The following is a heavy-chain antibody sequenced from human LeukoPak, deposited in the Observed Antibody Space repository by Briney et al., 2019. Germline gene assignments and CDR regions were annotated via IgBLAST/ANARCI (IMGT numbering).Heavy chain of an antibody. CDR2: ISTNSKAI. CDR1: GFTVSSNY. Sequence: PGGSLRLSCAASGFTVSSNYMSWVRQAPGKGLEWVSYISTNSKAIYYADSVKGRFTISRDNAKNSLYLQMNSLRDEDTAVYYCARGKTNPPWTGYHLLFDHWGQGTLVTVSS. V-gene: IGHV3-48*02. D-gene: IGHD3/OR15-3a*01. CDR3: ARGKTNPPWTGYHLLFDH. J-gene: IGHJ4*02.